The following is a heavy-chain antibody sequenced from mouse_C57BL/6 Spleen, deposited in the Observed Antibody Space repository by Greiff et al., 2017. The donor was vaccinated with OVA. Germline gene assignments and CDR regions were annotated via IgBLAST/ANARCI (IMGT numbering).Heavy chain of an antibody. CDR3: ARDYYGRRGYFDY. Sequence: EVKLMESGGGLVKPGGSLKLSCAASGFTFSDYGMHWVRQAPEKGLEWVAYISRGSSTIYYADTVKGRFTISRDNAKNTLFLQMTSLRSEDTAMYYCARDYYGRRGYFDYWGQGTTLTVSS. J-gene: IGHJ2*01. CDR1: GFTFSDYG. CDR2: ISRGSSTI. D-gene: IGHD1-1*01. V-gene: IGHV5-17*01.